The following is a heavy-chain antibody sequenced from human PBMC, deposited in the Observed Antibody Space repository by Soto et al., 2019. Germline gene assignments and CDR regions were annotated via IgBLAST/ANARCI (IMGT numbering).Heavy chain of an antibody. CDR1: TVPFSNYW. D-gene: IGHD5-12*01. CDR2: IDQDGSAK. V-gene: IGHV3-7*05. Sequence: PGGSLRLSCAASTVPFSNYWMSWVRQAPGKGLEWVANIDQDGSAKYYVDSVKGRFTISRDNAKNLLYLQMSSLRVEDTAVYYCAREYSGYETPRENDYWGQGTLVTV. J-gene: IGHJ4*02. CDR3: AREYSGYETPRENDY.